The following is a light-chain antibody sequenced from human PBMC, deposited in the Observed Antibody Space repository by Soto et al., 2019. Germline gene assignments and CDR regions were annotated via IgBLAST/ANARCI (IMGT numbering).Light chain of an antibody. J-gene: IGKJ5*01. CDR3: VQSLEFPIT. V-gene: IGKV2D-29*01. Sequence: DIVITQTPLSLSVIPGQPASISCKSGQSLLHSNGRTYLYWYLQKPGQPPQLLIYEVSNRFSGVPDRFSGSGSGTDFTLKISRVEVEDVGVYYCVQSLEFPITLGQGTRLEIK. CDR1: QSLLHSNGRTY. CDR2: EVS.